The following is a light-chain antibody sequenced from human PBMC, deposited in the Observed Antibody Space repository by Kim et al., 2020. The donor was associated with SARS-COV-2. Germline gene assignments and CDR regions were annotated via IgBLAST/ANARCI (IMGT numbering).Light chain of an antibody. CDR3: QVWDSSSDHRV. Sequence: PGKTARITCGGNNIGSKSVHWYQQKPGQAPVLVIYYDSDRPSGIPERFSGSNSGNTTTLTISRVEAGDEADYYCQVWDSSSDHRVFGGGTKLTVL. CDR2: YDS. J-gene: IGLJ3*02. V-gene: IGLV3-21*04. CDR1: NIGSKS.